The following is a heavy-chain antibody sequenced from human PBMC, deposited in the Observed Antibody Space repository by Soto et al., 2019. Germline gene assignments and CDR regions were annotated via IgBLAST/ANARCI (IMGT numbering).Heavy chain of an antibody. CDR3: ARSPSYGSGSYYNTLDY. CDR2: IYSGGST. CDR1: GFTVSSNY. V-gene: IGHV3-66*01. D-gene: IGHD3-10*01. Sequence: GGSLRLSCAASGFTVSSNYMSWVRQAPGKGLEWVSVIYSGGSTYYADSVKGRFTISRDNSKNTLYLQMNSLRAEDTAVYYCARSPSYGSGSYYNTLDYWGQGTLVTVSS. J-gene: IGHJ4*02.